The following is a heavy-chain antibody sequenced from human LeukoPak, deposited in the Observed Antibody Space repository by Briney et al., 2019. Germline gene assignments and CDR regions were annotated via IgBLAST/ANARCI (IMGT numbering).Heavy chain of an antibody. V-gene: IGHV3-30-3*01. D-gene: IGHD3-22*01. CDR3: ARALMIVGYFDY. Sequence: GRSLRLSCAASGFTFSSYAMHWVRQVPGKGLEWASVISYDASNIHYADSVKGRFTISRDNSKNTLYLQMNSLRTEDTAVYYCARALMIVGYFDYWGQGTLVTVSS. CDR1: GFTFSSYA. CDR2: ISYDASNI. J-gene: IGHJ4*02.